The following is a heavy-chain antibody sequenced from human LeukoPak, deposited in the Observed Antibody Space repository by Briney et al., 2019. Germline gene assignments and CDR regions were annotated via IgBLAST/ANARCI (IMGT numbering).Heavy chain of an antibody. Sequence: GGSLRLSCAASGFTFSSYEMNWVRKAPGKGLDWVSGISASGGDTWYPDSVKGRFTISRDNSKNTLFLQMSSLRVEDTAMYYCAKDAAGPEYWGQGTLVTVSS. J-gene: IGHJ4*02. D-gene: IGHD6-13*01. V-gene: IGHV3-23*01. CDR3: AKDAAGPEY. CDR1: GFTFSSYE. CDR2: ISASGGDT.